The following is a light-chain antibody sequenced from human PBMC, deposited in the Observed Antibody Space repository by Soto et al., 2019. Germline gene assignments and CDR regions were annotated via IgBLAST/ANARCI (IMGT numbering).Light chain of an antibody. V-gene: IGKV1-5*03. Sequence: DSQMTQSPSTLSASVGDRVTITCQASLSISTWLAWYQQKPGKAPKLLIYKSSSLESGVPSRFSGSGSGTDFTLTISSLQPDDFAASYCQQYNDYPWTFGQGTKVDIK. CDR3: QQYNDYPWT. CDR1: LSISTW. CDR2: KSS. J-gene: IGKJ1*01.